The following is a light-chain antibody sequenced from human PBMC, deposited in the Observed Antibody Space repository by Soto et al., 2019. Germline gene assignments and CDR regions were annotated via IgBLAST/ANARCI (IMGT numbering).Light chain of an antibody. CDR3: QQHNSFSIT. CDR1: QSISSY. Sequence: DIQMTQSPSSLSASVGDRVTITCRASQSISSYLNWYQQKPGKAPSLLIYKASSLESGVPSRFRGSGSGTELTITINSLQADDFETYYCQQHNSFSITFGQGTRLEIK. V-gene: IGKV1-5*03. J-gene: IGKJ5*01. CDR2: KAS.